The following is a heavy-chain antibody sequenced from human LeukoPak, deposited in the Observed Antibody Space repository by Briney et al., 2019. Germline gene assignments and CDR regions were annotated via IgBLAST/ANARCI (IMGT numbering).Heavy chain of an antibody. D-gene: IGHD3-3*01. CDR3: ESHHYDFWSGYENYMDV. CDR2: INPNSGGT. Sequence: GASVKVSCKASGYTFTGYYMHWVRQAPGQGLEWMGWINPNSGGTNYAQKFQGRVTMTRDTSISTAYMELSRLRSDGTAVYYCESHHYDFWSGYENYMDVWGKGTTVSVSS. CDR1: GYTFTGYY. V-gene: IGHV1-2*02. J-gene: IGHJ6*03.